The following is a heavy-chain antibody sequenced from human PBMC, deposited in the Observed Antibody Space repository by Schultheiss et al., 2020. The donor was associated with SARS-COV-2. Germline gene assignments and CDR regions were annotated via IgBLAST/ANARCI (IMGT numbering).Heavy chain of an antibody. J-gene: IGHJ4*02. Sequence: SETLSLTCTVSGGSISSYYWSWIRQHPGKGLEWIGEINHSGSTNYNPSLKSRVTISVDTSKNQFSLNLGSVTAADTAVYYCARGEEITFGGVTPPFDYWGQGTLVTVSS. CDR3: ARGEEITFGGVTPPFDY. V-gene: IGHV4-34*01. CDR2: INHSGST. D-gene: IGHD3-16*01. CDR1: GGSISSYY.